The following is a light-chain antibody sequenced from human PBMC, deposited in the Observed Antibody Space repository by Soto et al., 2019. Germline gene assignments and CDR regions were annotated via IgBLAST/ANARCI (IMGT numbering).Light chain of an antibody. J-gene: IGKJ2*01. CDR1: QSVRSRY. CDR3: QQYGDSPYT. CDR2: DAS. Sequence: EFVVTQSPGTLSLSLGERATLSCRTSQSVRSRYLAWYQQKPGQALTLLIYDASSRPGGIPDRFIGSGSGTDFTLTISRLEPEDFAVYYCQQYGDSPYTFGQGTKLEIK. V-gene: IGKV3-20*01.